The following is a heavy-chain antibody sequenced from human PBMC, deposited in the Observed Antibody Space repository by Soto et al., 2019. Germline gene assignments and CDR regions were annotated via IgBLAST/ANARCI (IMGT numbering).Heavy chain of an antibody. CDR2: IWYDGGNK. D-gene: IGHD2-2*01. V-gene: IGHV3-33*01. Sequence: GGSLRLSCAASGFTFNNYNMQWVCEAPGKGLEWVAGIWYDGGNKYHADSVKDRFTISRDNSKNTLYLQMNSLGAEDTALYYFARGGYGIITSCRCYDYGMYVWGQGTTVTVSS. CDR3: ARGGYGIITSCRCYDYGMYV. J-gene: IGHJ6*02. CDR1: GFTFNNYN.